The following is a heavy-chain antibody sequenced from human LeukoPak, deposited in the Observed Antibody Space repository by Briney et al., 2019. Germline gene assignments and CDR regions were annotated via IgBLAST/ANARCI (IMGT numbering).Heavy chain of an antibody. CDR2: IYYSGST. CDR1: GGSISSSSYY. Sequence: SETLSLTCTVSGGSISSSSYYWGWIRQPPGKGLEWIGSIYYSGSTNYNPSLKSRVTISEDTSKNQFSLKLSSVTAADTAVYYCARDLAAAGTIDPWGQGTLVTVSS. J-gene: IGHJ5*02. D-gene: IGHD6-13*01. CDR3: ARDLAAAGTIDP. V-gene: IGHV4-39*07.